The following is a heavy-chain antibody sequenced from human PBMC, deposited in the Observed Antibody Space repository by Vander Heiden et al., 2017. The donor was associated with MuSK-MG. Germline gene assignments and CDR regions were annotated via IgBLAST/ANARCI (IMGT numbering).Heavy chain of an antibody. Sequence: QVQLQESGPGLVKPSQTLSLTCTVSGRSISRGGYYWSWIRQHPGKGLEWIGYIYYSGSTYYNPSLKSRVTISVDTSKNQFSLKLSSVTAADTAVYYCARRPRVYDILTGYYPGTYDYWGQGTLVTVSS. D-gene: IGHD3-9*01. CDR3: ARRPRVYDILTGYYPGTYDY. CDR2: IYYSGST. J-gene: IGHJ4*02. CDR1: GRSISRGGYY. V-gene: IGHV4-31*03.